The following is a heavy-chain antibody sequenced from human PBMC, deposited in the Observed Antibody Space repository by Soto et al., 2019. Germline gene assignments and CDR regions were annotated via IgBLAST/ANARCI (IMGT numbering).Heavy chain of an antibody. J-gene: IGHJ6*02. CDR2: TYYRSKWYN. CDR3: ARAGDSSRSLYYYYYGMDV. Sequence: SQTLSLTCAISGDSVSSNSAAWNWIRQSPSRGLEWLGRTYYRSKWYNDYAVSVKSRITINPDTSKNQFSLQLNSVTPEDTAVYYCARAGDSSRSLYYYYYGMDVWGQGTTVTVSS. D-gene: IGHD6-13*01. V-gene: IGHV6-1*01. CDR1: GDSVSSNSAA.